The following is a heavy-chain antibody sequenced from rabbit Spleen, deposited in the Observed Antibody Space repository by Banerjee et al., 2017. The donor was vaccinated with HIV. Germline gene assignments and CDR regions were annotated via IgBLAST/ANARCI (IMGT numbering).Heavy chain of an antibody. J-gene: IGHJ6*01. CDR1: GFSFSNKAV. CDR3: ARDLVAVIGWNFSL. CDR2: INAITGKA. Sequence: QEQLVESGGGLVQPGGSLKLSCTASGFSFSNKAVMCWVRQAPGKGLEWIACINAITGKAVYASWAKGRFTFSRTSSTTVTLRMTSLTAADTATYFCARDLVAVIGWNFSLWGPGTLVTVS. V-gene: IGHV1S45*01. D-gene: IGHD1-1*01.